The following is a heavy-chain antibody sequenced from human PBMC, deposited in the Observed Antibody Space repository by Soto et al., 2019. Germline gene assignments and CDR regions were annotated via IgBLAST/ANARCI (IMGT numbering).Heavy chain of an antibody. J-gene: IGHJ4*02. Sequence: EVQLLESGGGLIQPGGSLRLSCAASGFNFRNYDMAWVRQAPGMGLEWVSTIDDSGTITHYADTVRGLFTISRDNSKNTLYLQLSTLRAEDTAVYYCAKGLKVRGVILIDDWGQGTLVTVSS. CDR3: AKGLKVRGVILIDD. CDR1: GFNFRNYD. D-gene: IGHD3-10*01. CDR2: IDDSGTIT. V-gene: IGHV3-23*01.